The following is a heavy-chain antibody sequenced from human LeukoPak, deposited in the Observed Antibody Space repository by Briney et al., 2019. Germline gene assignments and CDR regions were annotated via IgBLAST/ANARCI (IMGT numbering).Heavy chain of an antibody. V-gene: IGHV4-30-4*07. CDR3: ARGSGERLFDY. CDR2: IYTSGGA. D-gene: IGHD1-1*01. CDR1: YGSISGGTYS. Sequence: PSETLSLTCTVSYGSISGGTYSWNWLRQPPGRGLEWIGFIYTSGGAYYNPSLKSRLLISVDTSKNHFSLRLTSVTAADTAVYYCARGSGERLFDYWGQGTLVTVSS. J-gene: IGHJ4*02.